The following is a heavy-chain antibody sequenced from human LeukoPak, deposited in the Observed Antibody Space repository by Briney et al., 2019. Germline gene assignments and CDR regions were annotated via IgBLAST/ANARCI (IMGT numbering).Heavy chain of an antibody. CDR1: GFTFSSYV. Sequence: PGGSLRLSCAASGFTFSSYVMSWVRQAPGKGLEWVSAISGSGGSTYYADSVKGRFTISRDNSKNTLYLQMNSLRAEDTAVYYCAKHGPDYDFWSGLDYWGQGTLVTVSS. CDR2: ISGSGGST. V-gene: IGHV3-23*01. D-gene: IGHD3-3*01. J-gene: IGHJ4*02. CDR3: AKHGPDYDFWSGLDY.